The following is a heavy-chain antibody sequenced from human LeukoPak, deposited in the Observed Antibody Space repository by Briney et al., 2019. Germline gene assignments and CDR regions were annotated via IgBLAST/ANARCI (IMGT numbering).Heavy chain of an antibody. D-gene: IGHD2-2*01. CDR2: ISWDGGST. J-gene: IGHJ6*03. CDR3: AKDTGAASQLLWTHDYYMDV. Sequence: GGSLRLSCAASGFTFDDYTMHWVRQAPGKGLEWVSLISWDGGSTYYADSVKGRFTISRDNSKNSLYLQMNSLRTEDTALYYCAKDTGAASQLLWTHDYYMDVWGKGTTVTVSS. V-gene: IGHV3-43*01. CDR1: GFTFDDYT.